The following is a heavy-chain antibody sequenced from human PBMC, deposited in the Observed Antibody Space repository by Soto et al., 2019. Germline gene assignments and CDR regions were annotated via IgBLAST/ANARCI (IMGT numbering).Heavy chain of an antibody. J-gene: IGHJ5*02. Sequence: ASVKVSCKVSGYTLTELSMHWVRQAPGKGLEWMGGFDPEDGETIYAQKFQGRVTMTEDTSTDTAYMELSSLRSEDTAVYYCAATLGPMVRGINWFDPWGQGTLVTVSS. CDR1: GYTLTELS. D-gene: IGHD2-8*01. CDR3: AATLGPMVRGINWFDP. V-gene: IGHV1-24*01. CDR2: FDPEDGET.